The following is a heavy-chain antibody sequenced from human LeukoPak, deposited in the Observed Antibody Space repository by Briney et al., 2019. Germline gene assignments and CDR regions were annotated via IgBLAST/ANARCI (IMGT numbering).Heavy chain of an antibody. CDR2: ISGSGGST. CDR1: GFTFSSYA. J-gene: IGHJ4*02. Sequence: PGGSLRLSCAASGFTFSSYAMSWVRQAPGKGLVWVSAISGSGGSTYYTDSVKGRFTISRDKSKNMLYLQMNSLRAEDTAVYYCAKDLSLYCGGDCYRNEFYFDYWGQGTLVTVSS. V-gene: IGHV3-23*01. CDR3: AKDLSLYCGGDCYRNEFYFDY. D-gene: IGHD2-21*02.